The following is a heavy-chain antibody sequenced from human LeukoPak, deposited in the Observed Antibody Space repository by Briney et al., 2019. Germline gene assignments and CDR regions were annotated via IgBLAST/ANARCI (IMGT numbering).Heavy chain of an antibody. CDR1: GYSINSGYY. CDR2: IYHSGTT. Sequence: SETLSLTCTVSGYSINSGYYWGWIRQPPGKGLEWIGSIYHSGTTYYNPSLESRVTISVDTSKNQFSLKLSSVTAADTAVYYCARQGIAVAGPDYWGQGTLVTVSS. V-gene: IGHV4-38-2*02. D-gene: IGHD6-19*01. CDR3: ARQGIAVAGPDY. J-gene: IGHJ4*02.